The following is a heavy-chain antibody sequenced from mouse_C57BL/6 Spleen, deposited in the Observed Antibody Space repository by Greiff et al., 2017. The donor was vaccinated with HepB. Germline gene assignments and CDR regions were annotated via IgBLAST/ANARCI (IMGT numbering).Heavy chain of an antibody. Sequence: EVQLQESGGDLVKPGGSLKLSCAASGFTFSSYGMSWVRQTPDKRLEWVATISSGGSYTYYPDSVKGRFTISRDNAKNTLYLQMSSLKSEDTAMYYCARHRDSNYGMDYWGQGTSVTVSS. J-gene: IGHJ4*01. D-gene: IGHD2-5*01. V-gene: IGHV5-6*01. CDR2: ISSGGSYT. CDR1: GFTFSSYG. CDR3: ARHRDSNYGMDY.